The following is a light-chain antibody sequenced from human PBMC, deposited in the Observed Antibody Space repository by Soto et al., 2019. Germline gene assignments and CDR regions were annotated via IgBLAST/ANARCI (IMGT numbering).Light chain of an antibody. CDR1: SSDVGGYNS. J-gene: IGLJ1*01. CDR3: SSYASGATYV. CDR2: DVT. Sequence: QSVLTQPASVSGSPGQSIAISCTGTSSDVGGYNSVSWYQQHPGKAPKIMIYDVTNRPSGVSNRFSGSKSGNTASLTISGLQAEDEADYYCSSYASGATYVFGTGTKVTVL. V-gene: IGLV2-14*01.